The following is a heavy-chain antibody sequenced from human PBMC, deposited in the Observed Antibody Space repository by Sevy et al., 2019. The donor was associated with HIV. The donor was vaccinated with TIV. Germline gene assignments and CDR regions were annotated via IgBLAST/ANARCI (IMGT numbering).Heavy chain of an antibody. V-gene: IGHV3-15*01. CDR3: TTVPVKGSSGWLYDVDY. CDR1: GFTFSNAW. J-gene: IGHJ4*02. CDR2: IKSKTDGGTT. D-gene: IGHD6-19*01. Sequence: GGSLRLSCAASGFTFSNAWMSWVRQAPGKGLEWVGRIKSKTDGGTTDYPAPGKGRFTISRDDSKNTLYLEMNSLKTEDTAVYYCTTVPVKGSSGWLYDVDYWGQGTLVTVSS.